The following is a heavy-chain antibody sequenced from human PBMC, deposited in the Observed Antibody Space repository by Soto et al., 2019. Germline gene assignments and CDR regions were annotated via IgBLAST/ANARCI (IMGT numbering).Heavy chain of an antibody. CDR3: ARHADLLLPYDFWSGYPSGYFDY. V-gene: IGHV4-59*08. D-gene: IGHD3-3*01. CDR2: IYYSGST. Sequence: LTCSVADGYIVAYGGSCIRQPPEQGLERIGYIYYSGSTNYNPSLKSRVTISVDTSKNQFSLKLSSVTAADTAVYYCARHADLLLPYDFWSGYPSGYFDYWGEGTLVTVSS. J-gene: IGHJ4*02. CDR1: DGYIVAYG.